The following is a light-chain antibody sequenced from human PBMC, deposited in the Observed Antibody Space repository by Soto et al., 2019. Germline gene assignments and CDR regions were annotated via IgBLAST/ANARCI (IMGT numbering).Light chain of an antibody. CDR3: SSYTNTNTLV. Sequence: QSALIQPASVSGSPGQSITISCTGTTSDVGGYNHVSWFQQHPGKVPKLMIYDVNNRPSGVSNRFSGSKSGNTASLTISGRQDEDEADYYCSSYTNTNTLVFGGGTKLTVL. V-gene: IGLV2-14*01. CDR1: TSDVGGYNH. J-gene: IGLJ2*01. CDR2: DVN.